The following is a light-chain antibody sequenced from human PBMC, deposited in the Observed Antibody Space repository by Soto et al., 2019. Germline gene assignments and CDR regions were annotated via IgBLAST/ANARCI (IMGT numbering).Light chain of an antibody. V-gene: IGKV3-20*01. J-gene: IGKJ2*01. Sequence: ELVLTQSPGTLSLSPGERATLSCRASQSVSSSYLAWYQQKPGQAPRLLIYGASSRATGIPDRFSGSGSGTEFTLTISRLEPEDFAVYYCQQYGSSPPNTFGQGTKLEIK. CDR3: QQYGSSPPNT. CDR2: GAS. CDR1: QSVSSSY.